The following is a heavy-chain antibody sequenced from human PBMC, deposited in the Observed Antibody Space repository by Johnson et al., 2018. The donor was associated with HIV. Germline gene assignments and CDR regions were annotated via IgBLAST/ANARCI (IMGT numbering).Heavy chain of an antibody. CDR2: IRYDGSNK. CDR1: GFTFSTYG. CDR3: AKDSRRWGAFSDAFDI. D-gene: IGHD1-26*01. J-gene: IGHJ3*02. Sequence: QVQLVESGGGVVQPGGSLRLSCAASGFTFSTYGIHWVRQAPGKGLEWVAFIRYDGSNKYYADSVKGRFTISRDNSKNTLYLQMNSLRAEDTAVYYCAKDSRRWGAFSDAFDIWGQGTMVTVSS. V-gene: IGHV3-30*02.